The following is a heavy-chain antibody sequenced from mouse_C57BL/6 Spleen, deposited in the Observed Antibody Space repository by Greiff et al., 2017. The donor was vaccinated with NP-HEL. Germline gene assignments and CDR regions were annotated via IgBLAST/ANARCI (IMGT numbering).Heavy chain of an antibody. CDR1: GYSFTGYF. J-gene: IGHJ4*01. Sequence: VQLKQSGPELVKPGDSVKISCKASGYSFTGYFMNWVMQSHGKSLEWIGRINPYNGDTFYNQKFKGKATLTVDKSSRTAHMELGSLTSEDSAVYECASVGLLDAMDYWGQGTSVTVSA. CDR3: ASVGLLDAMDY. V-gene: IGHV1-20*01. CDR2: INPYNGDT. D-gene: IGHD2-3*01.